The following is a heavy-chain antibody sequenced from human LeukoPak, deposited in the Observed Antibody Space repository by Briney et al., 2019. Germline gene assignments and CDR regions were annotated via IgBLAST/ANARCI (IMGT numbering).Heavy chain of an antibody. CDR1: GFTFSSYA. Sequence: GGSLRLSCAASGFTFSSYAMGWVRQAPGKGLEWVSAISGSGGSTYYADSVKGRFTISRDNSKNTLYLQMNSLRAEDTAVYYCARLDKEHPYDFWSGSSALLDYWGQGTLVTVSS. J-gene: IGHJ4*02. CDR2: ISGSGGST. CDR3: ARLDKEHPYDFWSGSSALLDY. V-gene: IGHV3-23*01. D-gene: IGHD3-3*01.